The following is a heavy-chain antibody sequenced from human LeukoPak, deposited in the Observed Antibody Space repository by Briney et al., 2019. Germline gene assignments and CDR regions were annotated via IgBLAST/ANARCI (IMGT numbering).Heavy chain of an antibody. J-gene: IGHJ4*02. CDR1: GGSISSYY. V-gene: IGHV4-59*08. CDR2: IYYSGST. CDR3: ARRQSDYYDSSGYYYVYFDY. Sequence: SETLSLTCTVSGGSISSYYWSWIRQPPGKGLEWIGYIYYSGSTNYNPSLKSRVTISVDTSKNQFSLKLSSVTAADTAVYYCARRQSDYYDSSGYYYVYFDYWGQGTLVTVSS. D-gene: IGHD3-22*01.